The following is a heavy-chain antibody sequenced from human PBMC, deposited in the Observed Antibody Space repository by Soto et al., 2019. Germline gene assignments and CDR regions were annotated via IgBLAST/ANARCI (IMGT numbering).Heavy chain of an antibody. CDR1: GGSISSSSYY. D-gene: IGHD2-15*01. J-gene: IGHJ5*02. CDR2: IYYSGST. CDR3: ARSGASGHKLKNWFDP. V-gene: IGHV4-39*01. Sequence: SETLSLTCTVSGGSISSSSYYWGWIRQPPGKGLEWIGSIYYSGSTYYNPSLKSRVTISVDTSKNQFSLKLSSVTAADTAVYYCARSGASGHKLKNWFDPWGQGTLVTVSS.